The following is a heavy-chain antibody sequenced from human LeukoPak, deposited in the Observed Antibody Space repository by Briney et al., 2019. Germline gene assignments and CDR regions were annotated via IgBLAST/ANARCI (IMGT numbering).Heavy chain of an antibody. J-gene: IGHJ4*02. V-gene: IGHV3-23*01. Sequence: GGSLRLSCAASGFPFRSYAMSWVRQAPGKGLEWVSAISGSGDSTYSADSVKGRFTISRDNSKNTLYLQMNSLRAEDTAVYYCAKNLGYSSGWYTDHWGQGTLVTVSS. D-gene: IGHD6-19*01. CDR3: AKNLGYSSGWYTDH. CDR1: GFPFRSYA. CDR2: ISGSGDST.